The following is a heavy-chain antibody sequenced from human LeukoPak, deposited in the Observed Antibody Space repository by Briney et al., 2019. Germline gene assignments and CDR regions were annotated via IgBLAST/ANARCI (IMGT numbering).Heavy chain of an antibody. CDR1: GGSISSGGYF. J-gene: IGHJ1*01. D-gene: IGHD3-22*01. V-gene: IGHV4-31*03. CDR2: IYYSGST. Sequence: PSETLSLTCTVSGGSISSGGYFWSWIRQHPGKGLEWIGYIYYSGSTYCNPSLKGRVTISVDTSKNQFSLRLSSVTAADTAIYYCASVSYDTSLQHWGQGTLVTVSS. CDR3: ASVSYDTSLQH.